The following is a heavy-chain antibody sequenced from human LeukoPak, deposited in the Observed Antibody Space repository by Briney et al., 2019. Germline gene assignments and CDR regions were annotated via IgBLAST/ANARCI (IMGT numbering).Heavy chain of an antibody. J-gene: IGHJ5*02. CDR1: GYTFTSYG. Sequence: ASVKVSCKASGYTFTSYGISWVRQAPGQGLEWMGWISAYNGNTNYAQKLQGRVTMTTDTSTSTACMELRSLRSEDTAVYYCARTLDIVVVPAANWFDPWGQGTLVTVSS. D-gene: IGHD2-2*03. CDR2: ISAYNGNT. V-gene: IGHV1-18*01. CDR3: ARTLDIVVVPAANWFDP.